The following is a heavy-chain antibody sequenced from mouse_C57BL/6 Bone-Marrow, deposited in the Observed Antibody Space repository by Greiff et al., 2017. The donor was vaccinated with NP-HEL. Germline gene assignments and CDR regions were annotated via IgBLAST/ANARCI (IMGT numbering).Heavy chain of an antibody. D-gene: IGHD1-1*01. J-gene: IGHJ2*01. CDR3: AREGDYYGSSLDY. Sequence: QVQLQQPGAELVMPGASVKLSCKASGYTFASYWMHWVKQRPGQGLEWIGEIDPSDSYTNYNQKFKGKSTLTVDKSSSTAYMQLSSLTSEDSAVYYCAREGDYYGSSLDYGGQGTTLTVSS. V-gene: IGHV1-69*01. CDR2: IDPSDSYT. CDR1: GYTFASYW.